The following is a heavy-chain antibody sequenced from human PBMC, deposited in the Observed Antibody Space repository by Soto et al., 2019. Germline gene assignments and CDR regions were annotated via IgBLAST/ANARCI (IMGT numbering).Heavy chain of an antibody. Sequence: EVQLVESGGGLVQPGGSLRLSCAASGFIFSDHYIEWVRQAPGKGLEWVGRVRNKANSYTTDYGASVKGRFTISRDDSKNSAYLQMSSLKTEDTAVYYCARLLAYCGGDCYSLAFDIWGHGTMVTVSS. CDR1: GFIFSDHY. CDR3: ARLLAYCGGDCYSLAFDI. D-gene: IGHD2-21*02. V-gene: IGHV3-72*01. CDR2: VRNKANSYTT. J-gene: IGHJ3*02.